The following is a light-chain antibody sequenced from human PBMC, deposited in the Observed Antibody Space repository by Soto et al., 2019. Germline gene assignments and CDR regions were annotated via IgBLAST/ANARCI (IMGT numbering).Light chain of an antibody. J-gene: IGKJ2*01. V-gene: IGKV3-15*01. Sequence: EIVMTQSPATLSVSPGERATLSCRASQSVSSNLAWYQQKPGQAPRLLIYGASTRATGIPARFSGSGSGTESTLTISSLQSEDFAVYYCQQYNNWPRATFGQGTKLEIK. CDR1: QSVSSN. CDR3: QQYNNWPRAT. CDR2: GAS.